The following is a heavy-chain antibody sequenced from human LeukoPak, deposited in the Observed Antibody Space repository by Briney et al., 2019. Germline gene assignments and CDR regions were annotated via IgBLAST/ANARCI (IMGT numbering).Heavy chain of an antibody. D-gene: IGHD3-16*01. J-gene: IGHJ4*02. CDR3: ASQNAYYDYVWQRGENYFDY. CDR2: INARGSKI. Sequence: QPGGSLRLSCAASGLTFSNYAMSWVRQAPGKGLEWVSSINARGSKIYYTDSVKGRFTISRDNSKSTLYLQMNNLRADDTAVYYCASQNAYYDYVWQRGENYFDYWGQGTLVTVSS. CDR1: GLTFSNYA. V-gene: IGHV3-23*01.